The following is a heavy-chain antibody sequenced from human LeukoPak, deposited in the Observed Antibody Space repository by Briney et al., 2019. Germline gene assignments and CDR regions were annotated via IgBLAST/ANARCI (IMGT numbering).Heavy chain of an antibody. CDR3: ARDVRRLRVPID. Sequence: PSETLFLTCTVSGGSISSYYWSWIRQPPGKGLEWIGYIYHSGGTYYNPSLKSRVTISVDRSKNQFSLKLSSVTAADTAVYYCARDVRRLRVPIDWGQGTLVTVSS. J-gene: IGHJ4*02. D-gene: IGHD2-2*01. V-gene: IGHV4-59*12. CDR2: IYHSGGT. CDR1: GGSISSYY.